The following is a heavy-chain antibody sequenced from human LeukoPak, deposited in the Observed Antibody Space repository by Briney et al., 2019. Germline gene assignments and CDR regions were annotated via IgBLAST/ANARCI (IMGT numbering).Heavy chain of an antibody. D-gene: IGHD2-21*01. CDR1: GYTFTRYG. CDR2: ISPYNGNT. V-gene: IGHV1-18*01. Sequence: ASVKVSCKAAGYTFTRYGISWVRQAPCPGLEWMGWISPYNGNTNYAPKPQGSLTMTTDTSTRPAYTGLRCLRSVDPAGYYWARARQCGYWGQGTLVTVSS. CDR3: ARARQCGY. J-gene: IGHJ4*02.